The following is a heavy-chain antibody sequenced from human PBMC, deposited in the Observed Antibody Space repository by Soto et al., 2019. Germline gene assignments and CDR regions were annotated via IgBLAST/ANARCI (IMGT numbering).Heavy chain of an antibody. CDR2: IYYSGST. CDR1: GGSISSYY. Sequence: SETLSLTCTVSGGSISSYYWSWIRQPPGKGLEWIGYIYYSGSTNYNPSLKSRVTISVDTSKNQFSLKLSSVTAADTAVYYCAGSYYDSSGYYWAYYYYGMDVWGQGTTVTVSS. J-gene: IGHJ6*02. D-gene: IGHD3-22*01. V-gene: IGHV4-59*08. CDR3: AGSYYDSSGYYWAYYYYGMDV.